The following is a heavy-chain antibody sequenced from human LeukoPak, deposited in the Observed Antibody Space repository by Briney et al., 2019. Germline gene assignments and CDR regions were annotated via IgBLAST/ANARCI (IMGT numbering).Heavy chain of an antibody. CDR1: GFTFNTCG. CDR2: INHSGST. D-gene: IGHD5-24*01. J-gene: IGHJ5*02. V-gene: IGHV4-4*02. CDR3: ARESRTVEMGTSIHGHWFDP. Sequence: GSLRLSCAASGFTFNTCGMSWVRQPPGKGLEWIGEINHSGSTNYNPSLKSRVTISVDTSKNQFSLKLSSVTAADTAVYYCARESRTVEMGTSIHGHWFDPWGQGTLVTVSS.